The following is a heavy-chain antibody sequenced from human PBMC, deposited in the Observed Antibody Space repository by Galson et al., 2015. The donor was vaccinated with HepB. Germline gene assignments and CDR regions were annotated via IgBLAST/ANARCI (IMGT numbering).Heavy chain of an antibody. CDR2: IYSGGST. CDR1: GFTVSSNY. J-gene: IGHJ4*02. Sequence: SLRLSCAASGFTVSSNYMSWVRQAPGKGLEWVSVIYSGGSTYYADSVKGRFTISRDNSKNTLYLQMNSLRAEDTAVYYCAGASSSWSPFDYWGQGTLDTVSS. V-gene: IGHV3-53*01. D-gene: IGHD6-13*01. CDR3: AGASSSWSPFDY.